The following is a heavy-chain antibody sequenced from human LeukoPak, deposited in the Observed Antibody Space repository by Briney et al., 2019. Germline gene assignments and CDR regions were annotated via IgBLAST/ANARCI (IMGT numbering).Heavy chain of an antibody. V-gene: IGHV3-30*18. CDR1: GFTFSSYA. Sequence: GGSLRLSCTASGFTFSSYAMHWVRQAPGEGLQWVAVISFDGNTKFYGDSVKGRFTISRDNSKNTLYLQMNSLRVEDTALYYCAKDLVENYYGSGVTLDYWGQGTLVTVSS. J-gene: IGHJ4*02. CDR2: ISFDGNTK. D-gene: IGHD3-10*01. CDR3: AKDLVENYYGSGVTLDY.